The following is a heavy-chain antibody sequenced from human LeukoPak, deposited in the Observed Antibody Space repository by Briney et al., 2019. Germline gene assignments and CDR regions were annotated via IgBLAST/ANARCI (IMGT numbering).Heavy chain of an antibody. Sequence: SETLSLTCTVSGGSISSYYWSWLRQPPGKGLEWIGYIYYSGSANYNPSLKSRVTISVDTSKNQFSLKLSSVTAADTAVYYCAREGVGALFDYWGQGTLVTVSS. D-gene: IGHD1-26*01. CDR2: IYYSGSA. V-gene: IGHV4-59*01. CDR3: AREGVGALFDY. J-gene: IGHJ4*02. CDR1: GGSISSYY.